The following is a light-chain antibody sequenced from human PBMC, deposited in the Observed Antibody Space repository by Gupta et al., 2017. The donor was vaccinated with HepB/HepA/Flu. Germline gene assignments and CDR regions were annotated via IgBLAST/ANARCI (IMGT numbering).Light chain of an antibody. CDR3: RQAAHWPLT. CDR2: KVS. J-gene: IGKJ4*01. V-gene: IGKV2-30*01. Sequence: DVVMTQSPLSLPVTLGQPASISGRSSQGLVYSDGNTYLSWFQQRPGQSPRRLIYKVSDRDSGVPDRFSGSGSGNGYTLRISRVEADDVGIYYCRQAAHWPLTFGGGTKVEIK. CDR1: QGLVYSDGNTY.